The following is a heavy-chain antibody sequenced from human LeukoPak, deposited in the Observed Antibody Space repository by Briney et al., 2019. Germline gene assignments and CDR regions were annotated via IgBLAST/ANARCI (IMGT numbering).Heavy chain of an antibody. D-gene: IGHD6-19*01. CDR2: IYYSGST. CDR1: GGSISSYY. V-gene: IGHV4-59*01. J-gene: IGHJ4*02. Sequence: SETLSLTCTVSGGSISSYYWSWIRQPPGKGLEWIGYIYYSGSTNYNPSLKSRVTISVDTSKNQFSLKLSSVTAADTAVYYCARGVRGSGWPYFDYWGQGALVTVSS. CDR3: ARGVRGSGWPYFDY.